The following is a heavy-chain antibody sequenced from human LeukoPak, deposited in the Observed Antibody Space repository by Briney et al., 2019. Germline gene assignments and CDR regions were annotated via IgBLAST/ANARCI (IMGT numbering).Heavy chain of an antibody. D-gene: IGHD3-10*01. J-gene: IGHJ4*02. CDR1: GITLSNYG. Sequence: GGSLRLSCAVSGITLSNYGMSWVRQAPGKGLEWVAGISDSGGRTNYADSVKGRFTISRDNPKNTLYLQMNSLRAEDTAVYFCAKDRVQWFGESNHFDYWGQGTLVTVSA. V-gene: IGHV3-23*01. CDR3: AKDRVQWFGESNHFDY. CDR2: ISDSGGRT.